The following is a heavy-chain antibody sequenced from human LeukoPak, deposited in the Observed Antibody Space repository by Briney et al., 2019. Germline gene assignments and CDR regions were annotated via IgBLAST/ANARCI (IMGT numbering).Heavy chain of an antibody. D-gene: IGHD1-1*01. CDR2: IEQDGSEQ. V-gene: IGHV3-7*04. CDR1: GFTVSSYW. J-gene: IGHJ3*02. Sequence: TGGSLRLSCVASGFTVSSYWMSWVRQAPGNGPEWVANIEQDGSEQYYVDSVKGRFTISRDNAKNSVHLQMYSLRDEDTAVYYCVRGRNAGGAFDIWGQGTRVTVSS. CDR3: VRGRNAGGAFDI.